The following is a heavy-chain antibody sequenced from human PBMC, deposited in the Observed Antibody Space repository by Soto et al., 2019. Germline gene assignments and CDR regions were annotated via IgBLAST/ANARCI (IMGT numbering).Heavy chain of an antibody. CDR1: GGSISSYY. CDR2: NYYSGST. CDR3: ARDRMYYDILTGHYGMDV. D-gene: IGHD3-9*01. V-gene: IGHV4-59*01. Sequence: SSETLSLTCTVSGGSISSYYWSWTRQPPGKGMEWIGYNYYSGSTNYNPSLKSRVTISVDTSKNQFSLKLSSVTAADTAVYYCARDRMYYDILTGHYGMDVWGQGTTVTVSS. J-gene: IGHJ6*02.